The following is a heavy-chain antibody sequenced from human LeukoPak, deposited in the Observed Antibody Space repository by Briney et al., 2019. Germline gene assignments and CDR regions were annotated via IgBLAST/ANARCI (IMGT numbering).Heavy chain of an antibody. CDR2: IKQYGSEK. CDR1: GFTFTTYW. V-gene: IGHV3-7*03. D-gene: IGHD2-21*02. Sequence: GGSLRLPCAASGFTFTTYWMSWVRQAPGKGLEWVANIKQYGSEKHYVDSVKGRFTISRDNAKNSLYLQMNSLRAEDTAVYYCVRDRPAYCGGDCYSLGLDYWGQGTLVTVSS. J-gene: IGHJ4*02. CDR3: VRDRPAYCGGDCYSLGLDY.